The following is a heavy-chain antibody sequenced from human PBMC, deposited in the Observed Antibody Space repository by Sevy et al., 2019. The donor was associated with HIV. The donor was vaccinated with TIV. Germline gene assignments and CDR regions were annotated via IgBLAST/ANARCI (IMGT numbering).Heavy chain of an antibody. CDR2: INSGGSST. V-gene: IGHV3-74*01. J-gene: IGHJ4*02. CDR3: VRVGLGYDTSGVDY. D-gene: IGHD3-22*01. Sequence: GGSLRLSCAASGFTFSSYWMHWVRQAPGKGLVWVSLINSGGSSTNYADSVKGRFTMSRDKAKNTLYLQMNSLRAEDTAVYFCVRVGLGYDTSGVDYWGQGTLVTVSS. CDR1: GFTFSSYW.